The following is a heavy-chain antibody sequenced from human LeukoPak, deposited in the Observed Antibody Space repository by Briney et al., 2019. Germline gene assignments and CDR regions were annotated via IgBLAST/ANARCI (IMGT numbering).Heavy chain of an antibody. CDR2: IWFDGSNK. V-gene: IGHV3-33*06. CDR3: AKGTPCYYGSGSYPSPFDY. J-gene: IGHJ4*02. CDR1: GFIFSKDA. Sequence: PGRSLRLSCAASGFIFSKDAMHWVRQAPGKGLEWVAFIWFDGSNKHYADSVKGRFTISRDNSEDTLYLQMNSLRAEDTAVYYCAKGTPCYYGSGSYPSPFDYWGQGTLVTVSS. D-gene: IGHD3-10*01.